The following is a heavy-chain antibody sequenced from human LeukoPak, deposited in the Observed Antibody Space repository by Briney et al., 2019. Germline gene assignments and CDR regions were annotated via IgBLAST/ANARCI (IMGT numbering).Heavy chain of an antibody. CDR1: GFTFSSYA. CDR2: ISGSGGST. D-gene: IGHD3-22*01. J-gene: IGHJ4*02. CDR3: AKCFSSSAYSVGAY. Sequence: GGSLRLSCAASGFTFSSYAMSWVRQAPGKGLEWVSVISGSGGSTYYSDSVKGRFTISRDNSTNTLFLQMNSLRAEDTAVYYCAKCFSSSAYSVGAYWGQGPLVTVSS. V-gene: IGHV3-23*01.